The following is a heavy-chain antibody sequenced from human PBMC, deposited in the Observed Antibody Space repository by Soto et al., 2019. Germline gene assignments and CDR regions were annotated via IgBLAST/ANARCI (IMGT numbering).Heavy chain of an antibody. D-gene: IGHD3-3*01. CDR3: ARDFAYFDS. V-gene: IGHV4-61*01. Sequence: QVQLQESGPGLVKPSETLSLTCTVSGGSFKSGSYSWSWIRQPPGKGLEWIGYVYHTGRTSYNPSLKRRVSISMDTSKIQFSLNLDSVTAADTAVYFCARDFAYFDSWGQGTLVTVSS. CDR1: GGSFKSGSYS. CDR2: VYHTGRT. J-gene: IGHJ4*02.